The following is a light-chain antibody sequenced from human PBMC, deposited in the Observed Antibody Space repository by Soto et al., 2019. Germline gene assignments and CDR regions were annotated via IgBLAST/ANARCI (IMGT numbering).Light chain of an antibody. CDR2: GAS. V-gene: IGKV3-20*01. Sequence: ELVLTPSPVTLSLSPGGRATLSCGASQRVDDSHLAWYQLRPGQAPRLLIDGASTRATGIPDRFSGSGSGTDFTLTISRLEPEDFAVYCCQQYGSSPRTFGQGTKVDIK. CDR1: QRVDDSH. CDR3: QQYGSSPRT. J-gene: IGKJ1*01.